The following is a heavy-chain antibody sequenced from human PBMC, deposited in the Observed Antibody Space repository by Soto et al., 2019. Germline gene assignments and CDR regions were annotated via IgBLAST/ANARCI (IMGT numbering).Heavy chain of an antibody. V-gene: IGHV3-21*06. D-gene: IGHD3-22*01. CDR3: VRGHVGYYDGSGNYNL. CDR1: GFTFSSYP. CDR2: ITSTSNYI. J-gene: IGHJ5*02. Sequence: EVQLVESGGGLVTPGGSLGLSCAASGFTFSSYPMTWVRQAPGKGLEWVSTITSTSNYIYYADSVKGRFTISRDNDKNSLFLEMNSLRAEDTAVYYWVRGHVGYYDGSGNYNLWGQGTLVTVSS.